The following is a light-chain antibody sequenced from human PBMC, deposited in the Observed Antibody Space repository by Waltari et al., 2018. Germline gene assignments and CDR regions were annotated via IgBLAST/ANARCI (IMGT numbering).Light chain of an antibody. CDR2: DVA. Sequence: QSALTQPASVSGSPGQSISVSCKGTSSDVGGYKYVSWYQHHPGKAPQLLIYDVAKRPSGVSDRFSCSKTGTTASLTLSGLRAEDEAFYYCSSYSTTSAVVFGGGTKMTVL. CDR1: SSDVGGYKY. CDR3: SSYSTTSAVV. J-gene: IGLJ2*01. V-gene: IGLV2-14*03.